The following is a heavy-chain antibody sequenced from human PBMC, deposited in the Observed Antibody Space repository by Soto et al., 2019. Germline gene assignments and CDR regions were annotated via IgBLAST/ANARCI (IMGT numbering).Heavy chain of an antibody. CDR3: ARLPIVVVPAAIQRSYYYYYYGMDV. J-gene: IGHJ6*02. D-gene: IGHD2-2*01. CDR2: IYYSGST. Sequence: SETLSLTCTVSGGSISSSSYYWGWIRQPPGKGLEWIGSIYYSGSTYYNPSLKSRVTISVDTSKNQFSLKLSSVTAADTAVYYCARLPIVVVPAAIQRSYYYYYYGMDVWGQGTTVTVSS. V-gene: IGHV4-39*01. CDR1: GGSISSSSYY.